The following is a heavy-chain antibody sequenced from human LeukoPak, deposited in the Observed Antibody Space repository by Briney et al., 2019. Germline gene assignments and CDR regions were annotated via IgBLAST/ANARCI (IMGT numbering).Heavy chain of an antibody. Sequence: PSETLSLTCTVSGGSISSYYWSWIRQPPGKGLEWIGYIYYSGSTNYNPSLKSRVTISVDTSKNQFSLKLSSVTAADTAVYYCARDGGGLGDSSGYLSSFDYWGQGTLVTVSS. CDR1: GGSISSYY. J-gene: IGHJ4*02. CDR3: ARDGGGLGDSSGYLSSFDY. CDR2: IYYSGST. D-gene: IGHD3-22*01. V-gene: IGHV4-59*01.